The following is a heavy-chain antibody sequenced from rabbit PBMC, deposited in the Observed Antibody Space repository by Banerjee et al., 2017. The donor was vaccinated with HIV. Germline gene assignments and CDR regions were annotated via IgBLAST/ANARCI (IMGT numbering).Heavy chain of an antibody. D-gene: IGHD6-1*01. V-gene: IGHV1S45*01. CDR3: ARSTYGYDDYADLYYAAMDL. CDR2: MNTYTTKT. J-gene: IGHJ3*01. CDR1: GFSFNVDYV. Sequence: QEQLEESGGDLVKPDGSLTLTCTASGFSFNVDYVMCWVRQAPGKGLEWIGCMNTYTTKTVYATWAKDPFTISKTSSTTVTLQMTRLTAADTATYFCARSTYGYDDYADLYYAAMDLWGQGTLVTVS.